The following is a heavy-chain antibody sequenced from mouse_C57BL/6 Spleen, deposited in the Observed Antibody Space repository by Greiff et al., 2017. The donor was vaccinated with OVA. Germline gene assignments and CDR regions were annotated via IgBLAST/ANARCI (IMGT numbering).Heavy chain of an antibody. CDR2: INYDGSST. Sequence: EVHLVESEGGLVQPGSSMKLSCTASGFTFSDYYMAWVRQVPEKGLEWVANINYDGSSTYYLDSLKSRFIISRDNAKNILYLQMSSLKSEDTATYDCARVPLYGNAYFDVWGTGTTVTVSS. CDR1: GFTFSDYY. V-gene: IGHV5-16*01. D-gene: IGHD2-1*01. J-gene: IGHJ1*03. CDR3: ARVPLYGNAYFDV.